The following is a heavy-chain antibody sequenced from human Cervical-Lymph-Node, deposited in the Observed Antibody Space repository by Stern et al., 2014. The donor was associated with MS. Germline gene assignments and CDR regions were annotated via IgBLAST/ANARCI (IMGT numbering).Heavy chain of an antibody. CDR1: GFSFNRYG. J-gene: IGHJ4*02. CDR2: ISHDGNNK. CDR3: AKDRWEWELPYYLDY. Sequence: MQLVESGGGVVQPGRSLRLSCAASGFSFNRYGMHLVRQAPGKGLEWVAVISHDGNNKYYADSVKGRFTISRDNSKNTLYLQMNSLRAEDTAVYFCAKDRWEWELPYYLDYWGQGTLVTVSS. D-gene: IGHD1-26*01. V-gene: IGHV3-30*18.